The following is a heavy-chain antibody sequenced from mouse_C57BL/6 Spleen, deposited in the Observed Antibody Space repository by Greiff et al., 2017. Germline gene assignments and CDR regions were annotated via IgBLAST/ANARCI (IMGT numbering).Heavy chain of an antibody. CDR2: IDPETGGT. D-gene: IGHD1-1*01. CDR1: GYTFTDYE. CDR3: TRRGGRSRGYFDV. Sequence: VQLQQSGAELVRPGASVTLSCKASGYTFTDYEMHWVKQTPVHGLEWIGAIDPETGGTAYNQKFKGKAILTADKSSSTAYMELRSLTSEDSAVYYCTRRGGRSRGYFDVWGTGTTVTVSS. J-gene: IGHJ1*03. V-gene: IGHV1-15*01.